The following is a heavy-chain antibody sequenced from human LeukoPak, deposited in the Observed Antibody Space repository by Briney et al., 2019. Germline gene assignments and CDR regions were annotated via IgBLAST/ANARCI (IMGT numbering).Heavy chain of an antibody. CDR3: ATGGGSSWSKV. V-gene: IGHV3-23*01. Sequence: PGGSLRLSCAASGFTFSSYAMSWVRQAPGKGLEWVSAICCSGGSTYYADFVKGRITISRDNSKNTLYLQMSSLRAEDTAVYYCATGGGSSWSKVWGQGTMVTVSS. D-gene: IGHD6-13*01. J-gene: IGHJ3*01. CDR1: GFTFSSYA. CDR2: ICCSGGST.